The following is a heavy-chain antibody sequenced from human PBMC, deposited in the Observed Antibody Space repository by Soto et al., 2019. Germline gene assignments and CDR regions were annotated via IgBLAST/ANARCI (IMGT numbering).Heavy chain of an antibody. CDR3: ARVPGYCSGGSCYSLDY. Sequence: PGGSLRLSCAASGFTFSSYGMHWVRQAPGKGLEWVAVIWYDGSNKYYADSVKGRFTISRDNSKNTLYLQMNSLRAEDTAVYYCARVPGYCSGGSCYSLDYWGQGTLVTVSS. D-gene: IGHD2-15*01. V-gene: IGHV3-33*01. CDR2: IWYDGSNK. J-gene: IGHJ4*02. CDR1: GFTFSSYG.